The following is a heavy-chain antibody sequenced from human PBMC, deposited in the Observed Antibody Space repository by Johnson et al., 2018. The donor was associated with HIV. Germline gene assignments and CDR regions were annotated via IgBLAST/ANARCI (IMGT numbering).Heavy chain of an antibody. D-gene: IGHD3-10*01. Sequence: VQLVESGGGLVQPGGSLRLSCAASGFTFSDYYMSWIRQAPGKGLEWVSGTTWNGGSTNYADSVKGRFTISRDNAKNSLYLQMNSLRAEDTAFYYCAIVGWAAEGTGAFDIWGQGTMVTVSS. CDR2: TTWNGGST. CDR3: AIVGWAAEGTGAFDI. J-gene: IGHJ3*02. V-gene: IGHV3-20*04. CDR1: GFTFSDYY.